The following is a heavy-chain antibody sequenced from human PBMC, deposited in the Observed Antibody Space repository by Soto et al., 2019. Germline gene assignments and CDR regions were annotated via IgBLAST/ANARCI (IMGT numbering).Heavy chain of an antibody. J-gene: IGHJ4*02. Sequence: GGSLRLSCVVSGFTFSSYAMNWVRQAPGKGLEWRLFISGSGASTYSAESVKGRFTISSDNSKNTLFLQMDSLRAEDTAVYYGANAVGTTVVIRVIDYWGQGTLVTVSS. V-gene: IGHV3-23*01. CDR2: ISGSGAST. CDR3: ANAVGTTVVIRVIDY. D-gene: IGHD3-22*01. CDR1: GFTFSSYA.